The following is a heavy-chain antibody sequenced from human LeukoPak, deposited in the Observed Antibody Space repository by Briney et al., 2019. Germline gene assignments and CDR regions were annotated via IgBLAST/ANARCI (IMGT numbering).Heavy chain of an antibody. J-gene: IGHJ4*02. D-gene: IGHD3-10*01. Sequence: PGGSLRLSCAASGFTFSSYWMSWVRQAPGKGLEWVANIKQDGSEKYYVDSVKGRFTISRDNAKNSLYLPMNSLRAEDTAVYYCARDRDYYGSGSYHYWGQGTLVTVSS. CDR1: GFTFSSYW. CDR3: ARDRDYYGSGSYHY. V-gene: IGHV3-7*01. CDR2: IKQDGSEK.